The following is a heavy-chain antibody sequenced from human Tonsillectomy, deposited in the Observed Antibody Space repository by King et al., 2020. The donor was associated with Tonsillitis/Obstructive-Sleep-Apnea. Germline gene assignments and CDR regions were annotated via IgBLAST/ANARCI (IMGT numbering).Heavy chain of an antibody. CDR3: AGGIPITIVRGVINADF. Sequence: VQLQQWGAGLLKPSETLSLTCAVYGGSFSKYYWNWIRQPPGKGLEWIGEINHGGSTNYNPSLKSRVAISLDTSKNQFSLRLTSVTAADTAVYFCAGGIPITIVRGVINADFWGQGTLVTVSS. CDR1: GGSFSKYY. CDR2: INHGGST. V-gene: IGHV4-34*01. J-gene: IGHJ4*02. D-gene: IGHD3-10*01.